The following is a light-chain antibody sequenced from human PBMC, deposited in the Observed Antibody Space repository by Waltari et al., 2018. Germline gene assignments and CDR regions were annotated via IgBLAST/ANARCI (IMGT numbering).Light chain of an antibody. V-gene: IGKV3-20*01. CDR1: QSVTSIP. Sequence: PSQSVTSIPFAWYQRNLGQAPRRRIYGTSSRATGTPDRFSGSVSGTDFTLTISRLGPEDVAVYYCQQYDGEVVTFGGGTKVEI. CDR2: GTS. J-gene: IGKJ4*01. CDR3: QQYDGEVVT.